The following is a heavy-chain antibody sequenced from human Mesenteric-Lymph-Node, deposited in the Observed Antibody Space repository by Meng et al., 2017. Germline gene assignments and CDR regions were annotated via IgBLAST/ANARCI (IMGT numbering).Heavy chain of an antibody. CDR1: GDSVSSNSAA. J-gene: IGHJ3*02. D-gene: IGHD3-10*01. CDR3: TRSDYGSGTNDAFDI. V-gene: IGHV6-1*01. CDR2: TYHRSKWYN. Sequence: LRLSCAISGDSVSSNSAAWNWIRQSPSRGLEWLGGTYHRSKWYNDYAVSVKSRITINPDTSKNQFSLQLNSVTPEDTAVYYCTRSDYGSGTNDAFDIWGQGTMVTVSS.